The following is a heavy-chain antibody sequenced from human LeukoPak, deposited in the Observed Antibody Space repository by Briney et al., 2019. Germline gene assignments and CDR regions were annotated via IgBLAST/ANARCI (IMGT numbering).Heavy chain of an antibody. CDR3: ARDSGSGSYYFDY. D-gene: IGHD3-10*01. J-gene: IGHJ4*02. CDR2: IYYSGST. V-gene: IGHV4-59*12. CDR1: GGSISSYY. Sequence: SETLSLTCTVSGGSISSYYWSWIRQTPGKGLEWIGYIYYSGSTSYNPSLKSRVTISVDKSKNQFSLKLSSVTAADTAVYYCARDSGSGSYYFDYWGQGTLVTVSS.